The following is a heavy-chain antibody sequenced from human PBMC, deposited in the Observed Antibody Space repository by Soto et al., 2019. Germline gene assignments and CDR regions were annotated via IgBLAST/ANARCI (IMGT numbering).Heavy chain of an antibody. D-gene: IGHD4-17*01. J-gene: IGHJ3*02. CDR1: GFTFSSYS. Sequence: EVQLVESGGGLVKPGGSLRLSCAASGFTFSSYSMNWVRQAPGKGLEWVSSISSSSSYIYYADSVKGRFTISRENAKNSLYLQMNSLRVGDTAVYYCARGPVGYGDYEDAFDIWALGTMVTVS. V-gene: IGHV3-21*01. CDR3: ARGPVGYGDYEDAFDI. CDR2: ISSSSSYI.